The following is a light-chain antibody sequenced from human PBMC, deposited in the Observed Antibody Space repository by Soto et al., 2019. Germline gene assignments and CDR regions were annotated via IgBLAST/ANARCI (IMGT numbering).Light chain of an antibody. CDR1: ESVVSNY. Sequence: EIVLTQSPATRSLSRGERATLSFRASESVVSNYLAWYPLQPGQAPRLLLYDASSRAPGIPDKFSGSGAGTDFTLTISRLKPEDVAVYYCQRYGSIPWTFGQGTKVDIK. J-gene: IGKJ1*01. V-gene: IGKV3-20*01. CDR2: DAS. CDR3: QRYGSIPWT.